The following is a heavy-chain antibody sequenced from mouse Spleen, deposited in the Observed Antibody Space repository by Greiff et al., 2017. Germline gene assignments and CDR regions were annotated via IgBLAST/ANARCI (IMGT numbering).Heavy chain of an antibody. Sequence: VQLQQSGAELVKPGASVKISCKASGYAFSSYWMNWVKQRPGKGLEWIGQIYPGDGDTNYNGKFKGKATLTADKSSSTAYMQLSSLTSEDSAVYFCARHYRGGGYYFDYWGQGTTLTVSS. V-gene: IGHV1-80*01. CDR2: IYPGDGDT. CDR1: GYAFSSYW. J-gene: IGHJ2*01. CDR3: ARHYRGGGYYFDY. D-gene: IGHD1-1*01.